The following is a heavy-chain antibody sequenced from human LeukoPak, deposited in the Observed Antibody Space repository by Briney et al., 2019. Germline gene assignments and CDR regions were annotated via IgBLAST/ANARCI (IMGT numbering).Heavy chain of an antibody. V-gene: IGHV5-51*01. J-gene: IGHJ4*02. D-gene: IGHD3-22*01. CDR3: ARINYYDSSGYSYYFDY. CDR2: IYPGDSDT. Sequence: GESLKISCKGSGYSFTRYWIGWVRQMPGKGLEWMGIIYPGDSDTRYSPSFQGQVTISADKSISTAYLQWSSLKASDTAMYYCARINYYDSSGYSYYFDYWGQGTLVTVSS. CDR1: GYSFTRYW.